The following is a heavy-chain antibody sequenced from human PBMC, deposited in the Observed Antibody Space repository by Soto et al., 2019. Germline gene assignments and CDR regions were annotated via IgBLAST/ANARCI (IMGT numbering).Heavy chain of an antibody. V-gene: IGHV3-74*01. CDR2: INSDGSST. D-gene: IGHD2-15*01. Sequence: GGSLRLSCAASGFTFSSYWMHWVRQAPGKGLVWVSRINSDGSSTSYADSVKGRFTISRDNAKNTLYLQMNSLRAEDTAVYYCAREGGYCSGGSCYSGLFDYWGQGTLVTVSS. CDR3: AREGGYCSGGSCYSGLFDY. CDR1: GFTFSSYW. J-gene: IGHJ4*02.